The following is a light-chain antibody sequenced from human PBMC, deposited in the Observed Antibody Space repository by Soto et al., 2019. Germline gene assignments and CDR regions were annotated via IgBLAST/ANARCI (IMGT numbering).Light chain of an antibody. CDR2: DVS. V-gene: IGLV2-14*01. J-gene: IGLJ1*01. Sequence: QSALTQPASVSGSPGQSITISCTGTSSDVGGYNYVSWYQQHPGKAPKLMIYDVSNRPSGVSNRFSGSKSGNTASLTISGLQDADEADDYCSSYTSSSTLYVFGAGTKLTVL. CDR3: SSYTSSSTLYV. CDR1: SSDVGGYNY.